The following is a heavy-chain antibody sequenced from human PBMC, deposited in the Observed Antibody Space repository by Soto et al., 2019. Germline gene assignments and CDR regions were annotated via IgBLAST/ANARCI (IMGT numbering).Heavy chain of an antibody. D-gene: IGHD3-22*01. V-gene: IGHV3-48*02. CDR1: GFTFSSYS. J-gene: IGHJ6*02. Sequence: EVQLVESGGGLVQPGGSLRLSCAASGFTFSSYSMNWVRQAPGKGLEWVSYISSSSSTIYYADSVKGRFTISRDNAKNSRYLQMNSLRDEDTAVYYCARDSDWLLLSPGYYYYGMDVWGQGTTVTVSS. CDR3: ARDSDWLLLSPGYYYYGMDV. CDR2: ISSSSSTI.